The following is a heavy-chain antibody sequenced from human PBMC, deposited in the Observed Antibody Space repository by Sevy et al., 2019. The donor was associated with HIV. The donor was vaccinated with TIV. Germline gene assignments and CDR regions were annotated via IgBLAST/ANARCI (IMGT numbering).Heavy chain of an antibody. J-gene: IGHJ3*02. CDR2: ISGSGGNT. CDR3: AKEGTYGGIVSDSFDI. CDR1: GFIFGSYA. Sequence: GGSLRLSCAASGFIFGSYAMSWVRQAPGKGLEWVAGISGSGGNTYYADSVRGRFTISRDNSKNTVYLQMNSLRAEDTAIYYCAKEGTYGGIVSDSFDIWGQGTRVTVSS. D-gene: IGHD3-16*02. V-gene: IGHV3-23*01.